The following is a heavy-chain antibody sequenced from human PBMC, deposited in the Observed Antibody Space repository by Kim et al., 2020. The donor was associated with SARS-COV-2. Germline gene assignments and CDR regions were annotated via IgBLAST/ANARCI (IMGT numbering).Heavy chain of an antibody. CDR2: T. CDR3: AREVAGTYYFDY. J-gene: IGHJ4*02. V-gene: IGHV1-46*01. D-gene: IGHD1-1*01. Sequence: THYAQKFQGRVTMTRDTSTHTVYMELSSLRSEDTAVYYCAREVAGTYYFDYWGQGTLVAVSS.